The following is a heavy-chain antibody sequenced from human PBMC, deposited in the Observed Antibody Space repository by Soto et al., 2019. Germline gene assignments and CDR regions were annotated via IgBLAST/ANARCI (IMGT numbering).Heavy chain of an antibody. Sequence: SETLSLTCTVSGGSTSSYYWSWIRQPPGKGLEWIGYIYYSGSTNYNPSLKSRVTISVDTSKNQFSLKLSSVTAADTAVYYCARHPDYDILTGFDYWGQGTLVTVSS. D-gene: IGHD3-9*01. CDR1: GGSTSSYY. J-gene: IGHJ4*02. CDR2: IYYSGST. V-gene: IGHV4-59*08. CDR3: ARHPDYDILTGFDY.